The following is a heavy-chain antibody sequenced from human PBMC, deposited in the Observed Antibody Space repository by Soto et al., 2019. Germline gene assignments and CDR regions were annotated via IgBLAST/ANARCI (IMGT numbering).Heavy chain of an antibody. CDR3: ARDAITIFPHYYFDY. CDR1: GYTFTSYY. V-gene: IGHV1-46*03. Sequence: GASVKVSCKASGYTFTSYYMHWVRQAPGQGLEWMGIINPSGGSTSYAQKFQGRVTMTRDTSTSTVYMELSSLRSEDTAVYYCARDAITIFPHYYFDYWGQGTLVTVSS. CDR2: INPSGGST. D-gene: IGHD3-3*01. J-gene: IGHJ4*02.